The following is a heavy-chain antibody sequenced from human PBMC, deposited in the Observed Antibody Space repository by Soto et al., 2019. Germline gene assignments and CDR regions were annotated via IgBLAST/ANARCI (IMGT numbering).Heavy chain of an antibody. J-gene: IGHJ4*02. D-gene: IGHD3-22*01. V-gene: IGHV3-11*01. CDR3: ARDRLGYYDSSGYYPGGY. CDR2: ISSSGSTI. CDR1: GFTFSDYY. Sequence: GGSLRLSCAASGFTFSDYYMSWIRQAPGKGLEWVSYISSSGSTIYYADSVKGRFTISRGNAKNSLYLQMNSLRAEDTAVYYCARDRLGYYDSSGYYPGGYWGQGTLVTVSS.